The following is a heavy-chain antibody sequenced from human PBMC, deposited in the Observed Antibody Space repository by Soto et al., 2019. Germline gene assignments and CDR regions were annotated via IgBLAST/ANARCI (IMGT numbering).Heavy chain of an antibody. CDR1: VVSFSTYY. J-gene: IGHJ3*02. V-gene: IGHV4-59*01. CDR2: VSYSGTT. D-gene: IGHD4-17*01. Sequence: PSETLSLTCTFSVVSFSTYYWTWIRQPPGKGLEWVGYVSYSGTTNYSPSLKNRVTISLDTSKNEFSLKLRSATAADTAVYYCARDRGSLTTGDGTFDIWGPGTMVTVSS. CDR3: ARDRGSLTTGDGTFDI.